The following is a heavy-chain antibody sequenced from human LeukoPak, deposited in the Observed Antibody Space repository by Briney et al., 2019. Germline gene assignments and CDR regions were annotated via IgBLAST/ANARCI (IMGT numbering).Heavy chain of an antibody. Sequence: SETLSLTCTASGGSISSYYWSWIRQPPGKGLEWIGYIYYSGSTNYNPSLKSRVTISVDTSKNQFSLKLSSVTAADTAVYYCARAHWNYGRFDPWGQGTLVTVSS. D-gene: IGHD1-7*01. CDR3: ARAHWNYGRFDP. CDR1: GGSISSYY. CDR2: IYYSGST. V-gene: IGHV4-59*01. J-gene: IGHJ5*02.